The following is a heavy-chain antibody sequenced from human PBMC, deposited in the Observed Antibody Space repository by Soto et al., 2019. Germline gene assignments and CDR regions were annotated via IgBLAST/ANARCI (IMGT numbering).Heavy chain of an antibody. D-gene: IGHD3-16*01. Sequence: QPGVSLRLSCAASGFTFSSFWMHWVRQVPGKGLVWISHITKDGSSISYADSVKGRFTISRDNAKNTVYLQMNGLRAEDTAVYYYASGGVGYFDYWGQGALVTVSS. CDR2: ITKDGSSI. CDR1: GFTFSSFW. J-gene: IGHJ4*02. V-gene: IGHV3-74*01. CDR3: ASGGVGYFDY.